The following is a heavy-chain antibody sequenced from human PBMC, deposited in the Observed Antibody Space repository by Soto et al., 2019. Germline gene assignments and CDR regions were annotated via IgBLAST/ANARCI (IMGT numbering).Heavy chain of an antibody. Sequence: PSETLSLTCAVSGESFSGYYWSWIRQSPGKGLEWIGDIDHTGTTHYNPPLKNRVTILVDRSKKHFSLTLTSVTTADTAEYFCTRGRPPRYWGQGTPVTVSS. CDR3: TRGRPPRY. J-gene: IGHJ4*02. V-gene: IGHV4-34*01. CDR1: GESFSGYY. CDR2: IDHTGTT.